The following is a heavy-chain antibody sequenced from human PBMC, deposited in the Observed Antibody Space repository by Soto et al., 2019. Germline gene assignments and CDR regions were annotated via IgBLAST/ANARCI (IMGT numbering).Heavy chain of an antibody. CDR3: ARDRVDSGSYLFDS. J-gene: IGHJ4*02. V-gene: IGHV4-59*11. D-gene: IGHD1-26*01. CDR2: IYFSGTT. CDR1: WGSIGNHY. Sequence: PFGTLFLTRTVSWGSIGNHYRRRIRQTPGKRLEWIGYIYFSGTTNYSPSLKSRVTISVDASKNQFSLKLSSVTAADTAVYYCARDRVDSGSYLFDSWGQGTLVTVSS.